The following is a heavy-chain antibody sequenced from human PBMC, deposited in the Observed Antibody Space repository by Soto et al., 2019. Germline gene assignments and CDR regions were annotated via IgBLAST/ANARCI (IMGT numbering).Heavy chain of an antibody. V-gene: IGHV4-39*01. Sequence: QLQLQESGPGLVKPSETLSLTCTVSGGSISSSSNYWAWIRQPPGKGLEWIGSIYYSGITYDNPSLKSRVXXSXDXXKTQSSLKLSSVTAADTAVYYCASYLSSRWYIFAWWGQGTLVTVSS. D-gene: IGHD6-13*01. CDR3: ASYLSSRWYIFAW. CDR1: GGSISSSSNY. CDR2: IYYSGIT. J-gene: IGHJ4*02.